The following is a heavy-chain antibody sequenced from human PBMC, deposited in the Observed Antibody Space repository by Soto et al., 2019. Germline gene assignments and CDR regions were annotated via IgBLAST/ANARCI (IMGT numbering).Heavy chain of an antibody. Sequence: EVQLVESGGGLVKPGGSLRLSCAASGFTFSDAWMSWVRQAPGKGLEWVGRIKSKADGETTDYAAPVRGSFAISRYDSENTLYLQMNSLNTEDAAVYYCTTGYSAGLYWGQGTLVTVSS. J-gene: IGHJ4*02. CDR2: IKSKADGETT. V-gene: IGHV3-15*01. CDR3: TTGYSAGLY. D-gene: IGHD2-21*01. CDR1: GFTFSDAW.